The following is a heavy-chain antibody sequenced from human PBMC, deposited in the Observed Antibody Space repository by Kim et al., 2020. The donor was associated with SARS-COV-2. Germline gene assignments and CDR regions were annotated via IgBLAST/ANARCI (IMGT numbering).Heavy chain of an antibody. D-gene: IGHD2-15*01. CDR3: TRESCQGGNCFDDY. CDR2: IWYDGSNK. CDR1: GFTFSSYG. V-gene: IGHV3-33*01. J-gene: IGHJ4*02. Sequence: GGSLRLSCAASGFTFSSYGMHWVRQAPGKGLEWVAVIWYDGSNKYYADSVRGRFTISRDDSKGTLYLQMNSLRAEDTAVYYCTRESCQGGNCFDDYWGPG.